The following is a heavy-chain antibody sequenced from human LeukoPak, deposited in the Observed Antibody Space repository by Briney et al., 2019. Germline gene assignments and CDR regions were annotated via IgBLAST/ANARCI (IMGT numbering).Heavy chain of an antibody. V-gene: IGHV3-15*01. J-gene: IGHJ4*02. Sequence: GSLRLSCAASGFTFNNAWMSWVRQAPGKGLEWVGRIISNTYGGTTNYAAPVKGRFTISRDDSKSMLYLQMNSLKIEDTAVYYCTTIRDLDYWGQGTLVTVSS. CDR1: GFTFNNAW. CDR3: TTIRDLDY. D-gene: IGHD5-24*01. CDR2: IISNTYGGTT.